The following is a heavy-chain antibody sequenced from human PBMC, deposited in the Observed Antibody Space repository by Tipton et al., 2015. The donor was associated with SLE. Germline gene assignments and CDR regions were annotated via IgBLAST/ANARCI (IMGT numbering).Heavy chain of an antibody. Sequence: SLRLSCTVSGFSFSHYWMHWVRQAPGKGLVWVSRINSDGTTHYADSVKGRFTISRDNAKNTLYLQMNSLRPEDTAVYYCARSLGYWGQGTLVTVSS. D-gene: IGHD3-16*01. CDR1: GFSFSHYW. V-gene: IGHV3-74*01. J-gene: IGHJ4*02. CDR2: INSDGTT. CDR3: ARSLGY.